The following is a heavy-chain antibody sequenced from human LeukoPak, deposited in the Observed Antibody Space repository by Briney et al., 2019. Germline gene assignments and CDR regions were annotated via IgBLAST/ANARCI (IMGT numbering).Heavy chain of an antibody. Sequence: PSGTLSLTCTVSGGSISSSSYYWGWIRQPPGKGLEWIGSIYYSGSTYYNPSLKSRVTISVDTSKNQFSLKLSSVTAADTAVYYCASLEQWLALFDYWGQGTLVTVSS. CDR2: IYYSGST. CDR3: ASLEQWLALFDY. D-gene: IGHD6-19*01. V-gene: IGHV4-39*01. CDR1: GGSISSSSYY. J-gene: IGHJ4*02.